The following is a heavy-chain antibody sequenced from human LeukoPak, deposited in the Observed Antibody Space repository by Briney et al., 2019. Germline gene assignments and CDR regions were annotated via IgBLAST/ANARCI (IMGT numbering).Heavy chain of an antibody. D-gene: IGHD6-13*01. Sequence: SETLSLTCAVYGGSFSGYYWSWIRQPPGKGLEWIGEINHSGSTDYNPSLKSRVTISVDTSKNQFSLKLSSVTAADTAVYYCASALPTIAALDAFDIWGQGTMVTVSS. CDR3: ASALPTIAALDAFDI. J-gene: IGHJ3*02. V-gene: IGHV4-34*01. CDR2: INHSGST. CDR1: GGSFSGYY.